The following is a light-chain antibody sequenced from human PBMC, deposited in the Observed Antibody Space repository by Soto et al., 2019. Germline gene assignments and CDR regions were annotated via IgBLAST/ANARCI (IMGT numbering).Light chain of an antibody. V-gene: IGKV3-20*01. CDR2: GAS. Sequence: EIVVTQSPGTLSLPPGERATLSCRASQSVNSNLAWYQQKTGQAPRLLIFGASSRATGIPDRFSGSGSGTDFTLTISRLAPEDFALYYCQHYSPSPITFGQGTRLEIK. CDR3: QHYSPSPIT. CDR1: QSVNSN. J-gene: IGKJ5*01.